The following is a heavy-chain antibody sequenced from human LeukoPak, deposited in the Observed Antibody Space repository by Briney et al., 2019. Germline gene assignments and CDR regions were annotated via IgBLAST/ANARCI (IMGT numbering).Heavy chain of an antibody. D-gene: IGHD4-23*01. Sequence: GGSLRLSCAASGFTFSSYEMNWVRQAPGKGLEWVSYISSSGSTIYYADSVKGRFTISRDNAKNPPYLQMNSLRAEDTAVYYCARNSRGNYYYYYYMDVWGKGTTVTISS. CDR1: GFTFSSYE. CDR2: ISSSGSTI. V-gene: IGHV3-48*03. J-gene: IGHJ6*03. CDR3: ARNSRGNYYYYYYMDV.